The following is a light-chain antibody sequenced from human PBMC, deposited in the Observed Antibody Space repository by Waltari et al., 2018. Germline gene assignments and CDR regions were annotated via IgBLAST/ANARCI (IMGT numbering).Light chain of an antibody. CDR3: QQYNSYSIT. J-gene: IGKJ3*01. CDR2: KAS. Sequence: DIQMTQSPSTLSASVGDRVTITCRASQSISSWLAWYQQKPGKAPMLMIYKASSLESGVPSRFSVSGSGTEFTLTISSLQPDDFATYYCQQYNSYSITFGPGTKVDIK. V-gene: IGKV1-5*03. CDR1: QSISSW.